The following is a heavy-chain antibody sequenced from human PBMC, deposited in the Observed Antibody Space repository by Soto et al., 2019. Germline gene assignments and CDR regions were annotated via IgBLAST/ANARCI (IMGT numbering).Heavy chain of an antibody. J-gene: IGHJ4*02. CDR1: GFTFSSYG. CDR3: AKEVTGCCYPGFDS. Sequence: PGGSLRLSCAASGFTFSSYGMSWVRQAPGKGLEWVSAINGGGERTYYADSVKGRFTISRDNSKNTLYLEMNSLRADDTAVYYCAKEVTGCCYPGFDSWGQENLVTVSS. V-gene: IGHV3-23*01. CDR2: INGGGERT. D-gene: IGHD2-2*01.